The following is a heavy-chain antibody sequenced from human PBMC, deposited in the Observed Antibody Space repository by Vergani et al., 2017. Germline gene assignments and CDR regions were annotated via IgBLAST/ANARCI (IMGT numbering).Heavy chain of an antibody. CDR1: GGSFTSYH. CDR3: ARVNTETNGHLYYYYYMDV. J-gene: IGHJ6*03. V-gene: IGHV4-34*01. Sequence: QVQLQQWGGGLLKPSETLSLTCVVNGGSFTSYHWTWIRQSPGEGLEWVGDIDHTGRPDYNPSLKSRLTMSVDKFRNLFSLTLNSVTATDTAIYFCARVNTETNGHLYYYYYMDVWGQGTAVTVS. CDR2: IDHTGRP. D-gene: IGHD4-11*01.